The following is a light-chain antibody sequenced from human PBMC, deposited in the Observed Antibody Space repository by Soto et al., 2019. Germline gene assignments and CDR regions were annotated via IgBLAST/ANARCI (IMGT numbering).Light chain of an antibody. V-gene: IGKV3-11*01. Sequence: DIVLTQSPATLSLSPGERATLSCGASQSISNHLAWYQKKPGQAPRLLIYDASNRATGIPARFSGSGSGTDFTVTISSLAPEDLAVYYRLETSGQGTKLEIK. CDR2: DAS. CDR1: QSISNH. CDR3: LET. J-gene: IGKJ2*01.